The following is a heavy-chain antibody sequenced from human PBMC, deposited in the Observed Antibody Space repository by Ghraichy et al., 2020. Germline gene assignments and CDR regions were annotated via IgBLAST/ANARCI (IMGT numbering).Heavy chain of an antibody. CDR3: ARTTRNYYDSSGYYFDY. D-gene: IGHD3-22*01. V-gene: IGHV4-39*01. J-gene: IGHJ4*02. CDR2: IYYSGST. Sequence: SENLSLTCTVSGGSISSSSYYWGWIRQPPGKGLEWIGSIYYSGSTYYNPSLKSRVTISVDTSKNQFSLKLSSVTAADTAVYYCARTTRNYYDSSGYYFDYWGQGTLVTVSS. CDR1: GGSISSSSYY.